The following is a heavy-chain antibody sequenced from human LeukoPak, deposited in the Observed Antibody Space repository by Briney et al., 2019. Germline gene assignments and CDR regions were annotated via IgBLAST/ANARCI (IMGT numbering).Heavy chain of an antibody. CDR1: GFTFSDYY. CDR3: VRLRRNSDRSGYYYFYNY. J-gene: IGHJ4*02. CDR2: ISSSSNTI. D-gene: IGHD3-22*01. V-gene: IGHV3-11*04. Sequence: GGSLRLSCVASGFTFSDYYMSWIRQAPGKGLEWVAYISSSSNTIYYADSVKGRFTISRDNAKKSLFLQMNSLRAGDTARYYCVRLRRNSDRSGYYYFYNYWGQGIQVTVSS.